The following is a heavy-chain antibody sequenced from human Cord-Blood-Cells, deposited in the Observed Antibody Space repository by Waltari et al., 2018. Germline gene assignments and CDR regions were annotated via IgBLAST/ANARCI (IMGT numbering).Heavy chain of an antibody. CDR2: IYYSGST. D-gene: IGHD6-6*01. Sequence: QVQLQESGPGLVKPSETLSLTCTVSGGSISSYYWSWIRPPPGKGLAWIGYIYYSGSTNYNPSLKSRVTISVDTSKNQFSLKLSSVTAADTAVYYCARDDGSSLGWYFDLWGRGTLVTVSS. CDR3: ARDDGSSLGWYFDL. V-gene: IGHV4-59*01. CDR1: GGSISSYY. J-gene: IGHJ2*01.